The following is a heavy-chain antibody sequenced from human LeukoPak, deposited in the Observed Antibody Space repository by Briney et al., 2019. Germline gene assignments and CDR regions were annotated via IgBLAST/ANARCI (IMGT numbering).Heavy chain of an antibody. Sequence: PGGSLRLSCAASGFTFSSYGMHWVRQAPGKGLEWVAFIRYDGSNKYYADSVKGRFTISRDNSKNTLYLQMNSLRAEDTALYYCARDPDGSYAYYFDYWGQGTLVTVSS. CDR2: IRYDGSNK. J-gene: IGHJ4*02. CDR1: GFTFSSYG. CDR3: ARDPDGSYAYYFDY. D-gene: IGHD1-26*01. V-gene: IGHV3-30*02.